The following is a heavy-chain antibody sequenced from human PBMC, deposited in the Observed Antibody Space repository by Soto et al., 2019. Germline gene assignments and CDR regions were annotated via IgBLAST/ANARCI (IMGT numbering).Heavy chain of an antibody. CDR3: ARGVYGSGNYYTFPSAVDI. CDR1: GGTLSDHG. J-gene: IGHJ3*02. CDR2: TIPVFNTA. V-gene: IGHV1-69*06. Sequence: QVQLEQSGAEVKKPGSSVKVSCKASGGTLSDHGVAWLRQAPGQGLEWMGGTIPVFNTAKYAQKSQGRVTVSAVKFRSIAYMELSRLRSEDTAFYFCARGVYGSGNYYTFPSAVDIWGQGTVVSVSS. D-gene: IGHD3-10*01.